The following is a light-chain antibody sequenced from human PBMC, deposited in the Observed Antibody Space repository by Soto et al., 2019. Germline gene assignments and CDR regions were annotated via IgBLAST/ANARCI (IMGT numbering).Light chain of an antibody. Sequence: IRMTQSPFTLSASVGDRVTITCRASQSIRRWVAWSQTKTGKAPKLRSDDDSSLESWVTSRFRGRGSGTEFTRTITSLQPDDLATYYGQQYKSYPWTFGQGTKVDI. V-gene: IGKV1-5*01. CDR2: DDS. CDR3: QQYKSYPWT. CDR1: QSIRRW. J-gene: IGKJ1*01.